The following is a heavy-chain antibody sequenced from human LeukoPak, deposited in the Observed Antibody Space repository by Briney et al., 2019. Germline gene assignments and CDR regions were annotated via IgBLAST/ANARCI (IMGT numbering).Heavy chain of an antibody. J-gene: IGHJ4*02. V-gene: IGHV3-43*01. CDR1: AFSLNAYN. Sequence: AGGSLRLSCAASAFSLNAYNMNWVRQAPGKGLEWVSLISWDGGSTYYADSVKGRFTISRDNSKNSLYLQMNSLRTEGTALYYCAGICGGDCPFDYWGQGTLVTVSS. CDR2: ISWDGGST. CDR3: AGICGGDCPFDY. D-gene: IGHD2-21*02.